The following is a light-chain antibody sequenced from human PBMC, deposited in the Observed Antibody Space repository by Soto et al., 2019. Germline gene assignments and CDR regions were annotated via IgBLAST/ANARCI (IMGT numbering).Light chain of an antibody. J-gene: IGKJ4*01. Sequence: IVLRKSPGTLSLSPMEIGTLSFMASQSVSNNYLAWYQQKPGQTPRLLIYATSTRATGIPARFSGSGSGTEFTLTISSLQSEDFAVYYCQHYNNWPLTFGGGTKVDIK. CDR2: ATS. CDR3: QHYNNWPLT. V-gene: IGKV3-15*01. CDR1: QSVSNN.